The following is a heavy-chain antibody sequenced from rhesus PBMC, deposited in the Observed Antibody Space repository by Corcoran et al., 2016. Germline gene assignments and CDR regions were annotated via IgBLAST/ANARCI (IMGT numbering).Heavy chain of an antibody. J-gene: IGHJ4*01. CDR2: VSRGLTR. CDR1: GYSFSSAYS. CDR3: ARERRGYQNGYYFDY. D-gene: IGHD5-42*01. V-gene: IGHV4-99*02. Sequence: QVQLQESGPGLVKASETLSLTCAVSGYSFSSAYSWGWIRHPPGKGLDLLGTVSRGLTRFLNPSLKSRVTISKDTSTNQFSLRLSSVTAADTAVYYCARERRGYQNGYYFDYWGQGVLVTVSS.